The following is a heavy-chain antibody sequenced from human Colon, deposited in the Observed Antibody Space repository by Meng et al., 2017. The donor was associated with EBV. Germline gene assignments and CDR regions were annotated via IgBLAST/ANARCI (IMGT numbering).Heavy chain of an antibody. V-gene: IGHV4-39*07. J-gene: IGHJ4*02. D-gene: IGHD3-3*02. CDR3: VISSHN. Sequence: LQDSGPGLVNPPLTLSLTGTISVGPIQRLNSYWCWVRQHPGKGLEWIGSIYYRGSTNYNPSLKSRISMSVDMSKNQFSLKVNSVTAADTAIYYCVISSHNWGQGTLVTVSS. CDR1: VGPIQRLNSY. CDR2: IYYRGST.